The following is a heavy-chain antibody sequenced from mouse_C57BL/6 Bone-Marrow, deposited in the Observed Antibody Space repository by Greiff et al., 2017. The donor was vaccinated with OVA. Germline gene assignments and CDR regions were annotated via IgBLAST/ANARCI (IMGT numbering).Heavy chain of an antibody. CDR3: ARGATVVFDY. CDR1: GFTFSDYY. V-gene: IGHV5-12*01. Sequence: DVHLVESGGGLVQPGGSLKLSCAASGFTFSDYYMYWVRQTPEKRLEWVAYISNGGGSTYYPDTVKGRFTISRDNAKNTLYLQMSRLKSEDTAMYYCARGATVVFDYWGQGTTLTVSS. J-gene: IGHJ2*01. D-gene: IGHD1-1*01. CDR2: ISNGGGST.